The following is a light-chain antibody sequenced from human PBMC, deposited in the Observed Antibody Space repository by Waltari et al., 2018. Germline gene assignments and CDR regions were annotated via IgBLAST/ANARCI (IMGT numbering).Light chain of an antibody. J-gene: IGKJ1*01. CDR2: WAS. CDR1: QSVLNSSNNQNY. V-gene: IGKV4-1*01. CDR3: KKFYSAPVA. Sequence: IVMTQSPDSLAVSLGEGATINCNSSQSVLNSSNNQNYLAWYQQRTGQPPKLLIYWASARASGVPARFTGRGSETDFPPTIDSLQAEDVAVYYSKKFYSAPVAFGQGTKV.